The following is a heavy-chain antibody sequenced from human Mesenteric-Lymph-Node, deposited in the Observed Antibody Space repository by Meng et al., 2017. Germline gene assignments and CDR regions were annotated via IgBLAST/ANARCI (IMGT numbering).Heavy chain of an antibody. J-gene: IGHJ1*01. D-gene: IGHD3-22*01. CDR2: ISSSSSYI. CDR3: ARDFGSDYYDSSGYYNAEYFQH. Sequence: GKSLKISCAASGFTFSSYSMNWVRQAPGKGLEWVSSISSSSSYIYYADSVKGRFTISRDNAKNSLYLQMNSLRAEDTAVYYCARDFGSDYYDSSGYYNAEYFQHWGQGTLVTVSS. CDR1: GFTFSSYS. V-gene: IGHV3-21*01.